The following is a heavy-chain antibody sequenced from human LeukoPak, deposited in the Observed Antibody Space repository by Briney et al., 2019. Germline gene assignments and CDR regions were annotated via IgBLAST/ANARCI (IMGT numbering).Heavy chain of an antibody. J-gene: IGHJ5*02. CDR2: INHSGST. Sequence: PSETLSLTCAVYGGSFSGYYWSWIRQPPGKGLEWIGEINHSGSTNYNPSLKSRVTISVVTSKNQFSLKLSSVTAADTAVYYCARLLLRSWGFDPWGQGTLVTVSS. V-gene: IGHV4-34*01. D-gene: IGHD2-15*01. CDR1: GGSFSGYY. CDR3: ARLLLRSWGFDP.